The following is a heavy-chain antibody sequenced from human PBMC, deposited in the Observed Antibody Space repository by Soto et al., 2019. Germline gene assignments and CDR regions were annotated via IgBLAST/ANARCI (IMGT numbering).Heavy chain of an antibody. D-gene: IGHD3-3*01. Sequence: QVQLVQSGAEVKKPGASVKVSCKASGYTFTSYGISWVRQAPGQGLEWMGWIIPIFGTANYAQKFQGRVTITADKSTSTAYMELSSLRSEDTAVYYCARFWSGYYSYYYGMDVWGQGTTVTVSS. CDR3: ARFWSGYYSYYYGMDV. CDR2: IIPIFGTA. J-gene: IGHJ6*02. V-gene: IGHV1-69*06. CDR1: GYTFTSYG.